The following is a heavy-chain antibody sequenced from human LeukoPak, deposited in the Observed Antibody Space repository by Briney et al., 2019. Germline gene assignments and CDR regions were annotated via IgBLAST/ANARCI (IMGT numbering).Heavy chain of an antibody. CDR1: GFTFNNYG. J-gene: IGHJ6*02. CDR3: ARDLHYYVAMDV. CDR2: ISTSSTTI. V-gene: IGHV3-48*01. Sequence: GGSLRLSCAASGFTFNNYGMNWVRQAPGKGLEWISYISTSSTTIYYADSVKGRFTISRDNAKNSVYLQMSSLRAEDTALYYCARDLHYYVAMDVWGQGTTVYVSS. D-gene: IGHD3-10*02.